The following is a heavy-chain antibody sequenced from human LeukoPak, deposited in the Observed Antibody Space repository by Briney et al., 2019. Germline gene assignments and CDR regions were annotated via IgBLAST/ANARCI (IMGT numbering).Heavy chain of an antibody. Sequence: ASVKLSCKASGYTFTFYDIQWVRQAAGQGLEWMGWISAYNGNTNYAQKLQGRVTMTTDTSTSTAYMELRSLRSDDTAVYYCARGQYYYDSSGYDYWGQGTLVTVSS. D-gene: IGHD3-22*01. V-gene: IGHV1-18*01. CDR3: ARGQYYYDSSGYDY. CDR2: ISAYNGNT. CDR1: GYTFTFYD. J-gene: IGHJ4*02.